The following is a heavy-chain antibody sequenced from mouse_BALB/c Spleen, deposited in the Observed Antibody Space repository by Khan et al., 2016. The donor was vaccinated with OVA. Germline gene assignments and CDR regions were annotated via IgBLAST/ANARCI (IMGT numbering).Heavy chain of an antibody. J-gene: IGHJ3*01. Sequence: QVQLQQSGAELARPGASVKMSCKASGYTFTSYTIHWIKERPGQGLEWIGNINPSNGYTNYNQKFKDKATLTTDQSSTTAYLQLSSLTSDDSAVYNCVRDGAYHRNDGWFAYWGQGTLVTVSA. CDR3: VRDGAYHRNDGWFAY. CDR2: INPSNGYT. V-gene: IGHV1-4*01. D-gene: IGHD2-14*01. CDR1: GYTFTSYT.